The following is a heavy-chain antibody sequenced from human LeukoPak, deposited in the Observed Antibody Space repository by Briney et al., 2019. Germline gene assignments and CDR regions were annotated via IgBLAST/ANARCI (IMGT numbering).Heavy chain of an antibody. J-gene: IGHJ4*02. CDR3: ARWLAAAVGFDY. Sequence: PSQTLSLTCTVSGGSISSGGYYWSWIRQPPGKGLEWIGYIYHSGSTYYNPSLKSRVTISVDRSKNQFSLKLSSVTAADTAVYYCARWLAAAVGFDYWGQGTLVTVSS. V-gene: IGHV4-30-2*01. CDR1: GGSISSGGYY. D-gene: IGHD6-13*01. CDR2: IYHSGST.